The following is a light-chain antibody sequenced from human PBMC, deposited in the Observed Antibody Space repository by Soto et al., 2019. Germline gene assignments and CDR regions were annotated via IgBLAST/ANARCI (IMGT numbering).Light chain of an antibody. V-gene: IGKV3-11*01. CDR1: QSIGNS. J-gene: IGKJ4*01. CDR2: DAF. Sequence: TALTQSPATLSLSPGERATLSCKASQSIGNSLGWFQQKPGQAPRLLIDDAFNRATGIPARFTGSGSGSDVTLTISSLEPEDFGVYYCRQRYNWPLTFGGGTKVEIK. CDR3: RQRYNWPLT.